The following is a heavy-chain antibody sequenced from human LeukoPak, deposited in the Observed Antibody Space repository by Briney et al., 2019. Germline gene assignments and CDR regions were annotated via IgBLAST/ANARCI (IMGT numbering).Heavy chain of an antibody. Sequence: SETLSLTCTVSGGSISSSSYYWGWIRQPPGKGLEWIGSIYYSGSTYYNPSLKSRVTISVDTSKNQFSLKLSSVTAADTAVYYCARAGWELLSASFDLWGQGTLVIVSS. CDR1: GGSISSSSYY. V-gene: IGHV4-39*07. CDR2: IYYSGST. J-gene: IGHJ5*02. D-gene: IGHD1-26*01. CDR3: ARAGWELLSASFDL.